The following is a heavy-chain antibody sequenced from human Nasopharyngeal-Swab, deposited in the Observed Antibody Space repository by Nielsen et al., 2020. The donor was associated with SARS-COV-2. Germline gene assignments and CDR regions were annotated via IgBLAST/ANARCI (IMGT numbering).Heavy chain of an antibody. CDR3: AKTKRYCSGGSCYRFDY. CDR1: GFTFSSCG. J-gene: IGHJ4*02. V-gene: IGHV3-30*18. CDR2: ISYDGSNK. D-gene: IGHD2-15*01. Sequence: GESLKISCAASGFTFSSCGMHWVRQAPGKGLEWVAVISYDGSNKYYADSVKGRFTISRDNSKNTLYLQMNSLRAEDTAVYYCAKTKRYCSGGSCYRFDYWGQGTLVTVSS.